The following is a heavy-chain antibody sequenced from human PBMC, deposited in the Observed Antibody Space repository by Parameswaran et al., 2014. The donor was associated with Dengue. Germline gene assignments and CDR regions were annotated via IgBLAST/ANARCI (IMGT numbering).Heavy chain of an antibody. Sequence: VRQMPGKGLEWVSYISSSSNTIYYADSVKGRFTISRDNAKNSLYLQMNSLRDEDTAVYYCARDLRIFGRSYFDSWGQGTLVTVSS. CDR3: ARDLRIFGRSYFDS. V-gene: IGHV3-48*02. J-gene: IGHJ4*02. CDR2: ISSSSNTI. D-gene: IGHD3-3*01.